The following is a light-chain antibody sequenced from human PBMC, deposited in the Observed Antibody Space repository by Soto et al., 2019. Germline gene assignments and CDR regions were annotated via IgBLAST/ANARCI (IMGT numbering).Light chain of an antibody. V-gene: IGKV3-15*01. CDR1: QSVGSN. Sequence: IVLKQSANILSAYADHGTSXSLSTSQSVGSNVAWYQQKPFRSPMLLIYVGSTIWNSISYIFSCARSEAYFSLTISTIRAKDFAACYCQQYNRGAPYTFAQGTKVDIK. J-gene: IGKJ1*01. CDR2: VGS. CDR3: QQYNRGAPYT.